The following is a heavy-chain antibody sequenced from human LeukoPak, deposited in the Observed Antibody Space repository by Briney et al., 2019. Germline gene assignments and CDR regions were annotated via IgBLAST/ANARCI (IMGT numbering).Heavy chain of an antibody. CDR3: ARGKYGGYFIDY. V-gene: IGHV3-23*01. D-gene: IGHD5-12*01. CDR2: ISGSGGST. Sequence: GGSLRLSCAASGFTFSSYAMSWVRQAPGKGLEWVSAISGSGGSTYYADSVKGRFTISRDNAKNTVYLQMNSLRAEDTAVYYCARGKYGGYFIDYWGQGTLVTVSS. CDR1: GFTFSSYA. J-gene: IGHJ4*02.